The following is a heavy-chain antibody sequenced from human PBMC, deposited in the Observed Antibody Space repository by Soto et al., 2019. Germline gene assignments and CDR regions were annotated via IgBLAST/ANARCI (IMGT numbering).Heavy chain of an antibody. CDR3: AKHSSTFVF. Sequence: PGGSLRLSCAASGFTFSSYAMHWVRQAPGKGLEWVAVISYDGSKKYYADSVKGRFTISRDNSRNTLYLQMNSPRTEDTGVYYCAKHSSTFVFWGQRTLVTVSS. CDR2: ISYDGSKK. CDR1: GFTFSSYA. D-gene: IGHD6-13*01. J-gene: IGHJ4*02. V-gene: IGHV3-30*18.